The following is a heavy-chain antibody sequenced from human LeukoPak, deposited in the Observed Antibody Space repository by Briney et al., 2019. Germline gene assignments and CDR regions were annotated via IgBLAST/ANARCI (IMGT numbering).Heavy chain of an antibody. Sequence: GGSLRLSCAASGFTFSSYGMHWVRQAPGKGLEWVAVIWYDGSNKYYADSVKGRFTISRDNSKNTLYLQMNSLRGEDKGVYYCARDGVGYGDYAFDYWGQGTLVTVSS. V-gene: IGHV3-33*01. D-gene: IGHD4-17*01. CDR2: IWYDGSNK. J-gene: IGHJ4*02. CDR1: GFTFSSYG. CDR3: ARDGVGYGDYAFDY.